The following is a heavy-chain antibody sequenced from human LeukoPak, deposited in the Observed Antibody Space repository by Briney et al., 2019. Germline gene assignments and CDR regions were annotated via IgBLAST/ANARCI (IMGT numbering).Heavy chain of an antibody. CDR2: IKEDGSEK. V-gene: IGHV3-7*01. Sequence: PGGSLRLSCAASGFTFSTYWMSWVRQAPGKGLEWVANIKEDGSEKYYVDSVKGRFTISRDNAKNSLYLQMNSLRAEDTAVYFCARDRYQHDSSGYFGCYYWGQGTLVTVSS. CDR1: GFTFSTYW. CDR3: ARDRYQHDSSGYFGCYY. J-gene: IGHJ4*02. D-gene: IGHD3-22*01.